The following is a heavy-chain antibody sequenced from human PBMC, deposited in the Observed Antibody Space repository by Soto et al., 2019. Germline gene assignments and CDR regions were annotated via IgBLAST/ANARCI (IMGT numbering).Heavy chain of an antibody. J-gene: IGHJ4*02. CDR1: GASLSSSSYY. Sequence: QLQLQESGPGLVKPSETLSLTCIVSGASLSSSSYYWAWIRQPPGKGLEWIGTIYYNGNTYYNPSLKGPVTISLATSKNGLSLKLTSVTATDTTVYYCRRHDWTYYLLAINYWGQGTLVTVSS. V-gene: IGHV4-39*01. CDR3: RRHDWTYYLLAINY. CDR2: IYYNGNT. D-gene: IGHD3-16*01.